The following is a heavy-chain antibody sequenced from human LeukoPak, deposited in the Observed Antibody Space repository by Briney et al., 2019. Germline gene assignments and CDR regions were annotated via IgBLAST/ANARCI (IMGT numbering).Heavy chain of an antibody. Sequence: GGSLRLSCAASGFTVSSNYMSWVRQAPGKGLEWVSVIYSGGSTYYADSVKGRFTISRDNSKNTLYLQMNSLRAEDTAVYYRARDGYSYGKHFDYWGQGTLVTVSS. CDR2: IYSGGST. CDR3: ARDGYSYGKHFDY. J-gene: IGHJ4*02. CDR1: GFTVSSNY. D-gene: IGHD5-18*01. V-gene: IGHV3-66*01.